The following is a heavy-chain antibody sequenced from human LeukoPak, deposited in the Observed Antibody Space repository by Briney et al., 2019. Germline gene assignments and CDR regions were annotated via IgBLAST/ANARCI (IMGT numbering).Heavy chain of an antibody. CDR1: GFTFSNYW. CDR2: IKEDGSAK. CDR3: YGAVACDDSDS. Sequence: GGSLRLSCVASGFTFSNYWMGWVRQAPGKGLEWVANIKEDGSAKYYVDSVKGRFTISRDNGKNSLYLQMNSLRTEDTAVYYCYGAVACDDSDSWGQGTLVTVSS. J-gene: IGHJ4*02. V-gene: IGHV3-7*01. D-gene: IGHD6-19*01.